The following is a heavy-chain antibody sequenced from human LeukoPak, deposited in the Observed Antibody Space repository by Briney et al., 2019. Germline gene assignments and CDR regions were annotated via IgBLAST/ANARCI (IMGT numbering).Heavy chain of an antibody. Sequence: GASVKVSCEASGYTFTSYYMHWVRQAPGQGLEWMGIINPSGGSTSYAQKFQGRVTMTRDTSTSTVYMELSSLRSEDTAVYYCARDQIVGEYYDSSGYQPFDPWGQGTLVTVSS. CDR1: GYTFTSYY. J-gene: IGHJ5*02. CDR2: INPSGGST. CDR3: ARDQIVGEYYDSSGYQPFDP. V-gene: IGHV1-46*01. D-gene: IGHD3-22*01.